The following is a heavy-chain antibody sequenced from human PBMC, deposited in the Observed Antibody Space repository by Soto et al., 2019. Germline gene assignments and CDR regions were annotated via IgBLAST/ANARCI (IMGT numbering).Heavy chain of an antibody. CDR2: ILPFFGTA. Sequence: QVHLVQSGAEVKKPGSSVKVSCKYSGGTFRTESINWVRQAPGQGPEWMGGILPFFGTADYAPRFQGRVTITADGATTTAYMELRSLTSQDTAVYFCARGQEYGGNSDDFDVWGQGTMVTVSS. CDR1: GGTFRTES. CDR3: ARGQEYGGNSDDFDV. D-gene: IGHD2-21*02. J-gene: IGHJ3*01. V-gene: IGHV1-69*13.